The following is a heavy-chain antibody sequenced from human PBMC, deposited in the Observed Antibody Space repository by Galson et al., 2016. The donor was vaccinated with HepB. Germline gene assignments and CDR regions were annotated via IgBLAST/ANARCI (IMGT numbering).Heavy chain of an antibody. J-gene: IGHJ4*02. CDR2: INGDETTT. Sequence: SLRLSCAASGFTFSGYWMHWVRQAPGKGLVWVSRINGDETTTTYADSVRGRFSISRDNAKNNLYLQMNSLRADDTAVYFCVRGMYYGNQGDYWGQGTLVTVSS. V-gene: IGHV3-74*01. D-gene: IGHD3-16*01. CDR1: GFTFSGYW. CDR3: VRGMYYGNQGDY.